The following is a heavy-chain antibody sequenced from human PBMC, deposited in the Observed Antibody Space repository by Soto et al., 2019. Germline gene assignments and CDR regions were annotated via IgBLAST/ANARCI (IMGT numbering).Heavy chain of an antibody. Sequence: QVQLQESGPGLVKPSQTLSLSCTVSGGSVSSDDHYWNWIRQPPGKGLEWIGYIFYSGSAYYNPSLQSRLTISVDTSNNQFSLKLNSVTAADTAMYYCARSTYSYGFNLWGQGTLVTVSS. CDR3: ARSTYSYGFNL. J-gene: IGHJ5*02. CDR2: IFYSGSA. V-gene: IGHV4-30-4*01. D-gene: IGHD5-18*01. CDR1: GGSVSSDDHY.